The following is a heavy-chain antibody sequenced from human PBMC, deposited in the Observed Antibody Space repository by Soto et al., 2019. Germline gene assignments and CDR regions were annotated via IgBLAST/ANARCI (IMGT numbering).Heavy chain of an antibody. CDR1: GFTFTTYA. J-gene: IGHJ4*02. Sequence: QVQLVESGGGVVQPGRSLRLSCTASGFTFTTYAMHWVRQAPGKGLEWLALISYDGINKYYADSVKGRLTISRDDSKNTLFLQVNSLRAEDTAVYYCARDLFHWNDGGDYWGQGTLVTVSS. V-gene: IGHV3-30-3*01. D-gene: IGHD1-1*01. CDR2: ISYDGINK. CDR3: ARDLFHWNDGGDY.